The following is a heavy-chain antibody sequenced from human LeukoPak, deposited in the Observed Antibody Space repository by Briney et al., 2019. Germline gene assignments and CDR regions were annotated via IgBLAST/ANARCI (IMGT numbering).Heavy chain of an antibody. Sequence: RLSCAASGFTFSNYVVSWVRQAXGKGLXWVSXXSGSGDSTYYADSVKGRFTISRDNSKNTLYLKMNSLSAEETAVYYCAKDPRGGYSGSXYFDYWGQGTLVTVSS. J-gene: IGHJ4*02. CDR3: AKDPRGGYSGSXYFDY. CDR1: GFTFSNYV. D-gene: IGHD1-26*01. V-gene: IGHV3-23*01. CDR2: XSGSGDST.